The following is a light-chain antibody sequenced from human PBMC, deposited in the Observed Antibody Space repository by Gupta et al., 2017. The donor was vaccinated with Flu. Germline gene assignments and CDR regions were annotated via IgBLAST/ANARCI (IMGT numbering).Light chain of an antibody. J-gene: IGLJ3*02. CDR2: EVS. Sequence: ISYSRTSSDIGGYDYVSSYQQHPGKTPTLVIWEVSRRRAGSADRFSGSRYGTTASLTITGLLDEDEALYYCSSYTNANTVGVFGGGTKLTVL. CDR1: SSDIGGYDY. CDR3: SSYTNANTVGV. V-gene: IGLV2-14*01.